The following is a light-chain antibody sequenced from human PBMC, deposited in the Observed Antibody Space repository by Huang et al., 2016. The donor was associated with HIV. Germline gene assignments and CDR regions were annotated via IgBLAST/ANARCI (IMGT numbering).Light chain of an antibody. J-gene: IGKJ3*01. V-gene: IGKV4-1*01. CDR1: QSLFYRSQHRNY. CDR2: WAS. CDR3: QQDYSAPFT. Sequence: DIVMTQSPDSLAVSLGWRATIHCKSSQSLFYRSQHRNYLACYQQKPGPPPKLLIYWASTRESGVPDRFSGSGSGTDFTLTISGLQAEDVAVYYCQQDYSAPFTFGPGTKVEIK.